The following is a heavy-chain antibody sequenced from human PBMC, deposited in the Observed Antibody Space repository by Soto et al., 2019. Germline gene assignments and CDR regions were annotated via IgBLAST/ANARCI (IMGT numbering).Heavy chain of an antibody. CDR1: GGSISSYY. V-gene: IGHV4-59*08. CDR2: IYYSGST. J-gene: IGHJ3*02. D-gene: IGHD3-10*01. CDR3: ARGTITMVRGHGVIDAFDI. Sequence: PSETLSLTCTVSGGSISSYYWSWIRQPPGKGLEWIGYIYYSGSTNYNPSLKSRVTISVDTSKNQFSLKLSSVTAADTAVYYCARGTITMVRGHGVIDAFDIWGQGTMVTVSS.